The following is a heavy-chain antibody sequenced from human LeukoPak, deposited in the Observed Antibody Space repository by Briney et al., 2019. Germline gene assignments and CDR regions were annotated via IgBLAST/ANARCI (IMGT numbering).Heavy chain of an antibody. CDR1: GYTFTSYA. D-gene: IGHD5-18*01. CDR2: INAGNGNT. Sequence: ASVKFSCKASGYTFTSYAMHWVRQAPGQRLEWMGWINAGNGNTKYSQKFQGRVTITRDTSASTAYMELSSLRSEDTAVYYCARWGIQLWLGYFDYWGQGTLVTVSS. CDR3: ARWGIQLWLGYFDY. J-gene: IGHJ4*02. V-gene: IGHV1-3*01.